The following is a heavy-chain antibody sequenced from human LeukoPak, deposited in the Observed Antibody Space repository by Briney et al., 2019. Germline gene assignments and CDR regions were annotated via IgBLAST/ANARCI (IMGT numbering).Heavy chain of an antibody. CDR3: ARALYDILTGYSDAFDI. CDR1: GGSIRSRYYY. Sequence: SETLSLTCTVSGGSIRSRYYYWGWIRQPPGKGLEWIGSIYDSESTYYNPSLKSRVTISVDTSKNQFSLKLNSVTAADTAVYYCARALYDILTGYSDAFDIWGQGTMVTVSS. CDR2: IYDSEST. D-gene: IGHD3-9*01. J-gene: IGHJ3*02. V-gene: IGHV4-39*01.